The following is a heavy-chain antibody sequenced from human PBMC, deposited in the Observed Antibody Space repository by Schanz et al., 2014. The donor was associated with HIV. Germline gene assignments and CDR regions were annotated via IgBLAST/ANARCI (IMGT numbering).Heavy chain of an antibody. CDR2: INPSGVST. J-gene: IGHJ3*02. CDR3: ARDLSLASSTPTLAFDI. CDR1: GYIFTNSY. V-gene: IGHV1-46*01. D-gene: IGHD2-2*01. Sequence: QVQLVQSGAEVKKPGASVRVSCKASGYIFTNSYMHWVRQAPGQGLEWMGIINPSGVSTTYAQKFQGRVTITADESTSTAYMELSSLRSEDTAVYYCARDLSLASSTPTLAFDIWGQGTMVTVSS.